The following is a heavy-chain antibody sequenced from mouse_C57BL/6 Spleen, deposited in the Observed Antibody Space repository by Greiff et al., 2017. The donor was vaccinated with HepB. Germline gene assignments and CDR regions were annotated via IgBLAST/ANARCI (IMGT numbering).Heavy chain of an antibody. J-gene: IGHJ4*01. CDR1: GYAFSSYW. Sequence: QVQLQQSGAELVKPGASVKISCKASGYAFSSYWMNWVKQRPGKGLEWIGQIYPGDGDTNYNGKFKGKATLTADKSSSTAYMQLSSLTSEDSAVYFCARVDYDGGAYAMDYWGQGTSVTVSS. CDR2: IYPGDGDT. V-gene: IGHV1-80*01. D-gene: IGHD2-4*01. CDR3: ARVDYDGGAYAMDY.